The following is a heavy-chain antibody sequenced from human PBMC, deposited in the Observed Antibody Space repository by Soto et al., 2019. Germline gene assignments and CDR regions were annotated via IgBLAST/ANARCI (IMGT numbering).Heavy chain of an antibody. CDR2: INANGGST. V-gene: IGHV3-64*02. Sequence: HPVRSLRLSCAASGFTFSSYAMHWVRQVPGKGLESVSAINANGGSTYYTDSVKGRFTISRDNSKNTLYLQMGSLRAEDMAVYFCGRVVLFSALADYGSEVWGQGTTVTVS. D-gene: IGHD2-15*01. J-gene: IGHJ6*02. CDR3: GRVVLFSALADYGSEV. CDR1: GFTFSSYA.